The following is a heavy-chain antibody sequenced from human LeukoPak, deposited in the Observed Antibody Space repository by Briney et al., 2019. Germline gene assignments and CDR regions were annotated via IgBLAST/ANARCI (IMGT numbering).Heavy chain of an antibody. CDR2: IYYSGST. J-gene: IGHJ3*02. Sequence: KPSETLSLTCTVSGGSISSYYWSWIRRPPGKGLEWIGSIYYSGSTYYNPSLKSRVTISVDTSKNQFSLKLSSVTAADTAVYYCARGRRPYDAFDIWGQGTIVTVSS. D-gene: IGHD6-25*01. CDR1: GGSISSYY. CDR3: ARGRRPYDAFDI. V-gene: IGHV4-39*07.